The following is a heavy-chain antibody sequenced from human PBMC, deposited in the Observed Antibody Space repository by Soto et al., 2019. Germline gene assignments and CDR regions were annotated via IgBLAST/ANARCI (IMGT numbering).Heavy chain of an antibody. V-gene: IGHV4-31*03. Sequence: SETLSLTCTVSRPYMRNDYYYWSWVRQKPGKDLEWIGHMHHSGRTHYNPSLKSRVAVSVDTSKNQFSLYLNSVTAADTAVYYCARWVEVSLDYFDSWGQG. CDR3: ARWVEVSLDYFDS. CDR2: MHHSGRT. J-gene: IGHJ4*02. CDR1: RPYMRNDYYY.